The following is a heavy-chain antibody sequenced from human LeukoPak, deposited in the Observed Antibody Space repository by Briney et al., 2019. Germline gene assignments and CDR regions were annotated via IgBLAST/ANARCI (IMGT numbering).Heavy chain of an antibody. Sequence: PGGSLRLSCAASGFTFSTYSMNWVRQAPGKGLEWVSYISSSSSPIYYADSVKGRFTISRDNARNSLYLQMNSLRAEDTAVYYCARVRVVVVAATYEFDYWGQGTLVTVSS. J-gene: IGHJ4*02. CDR2: ISSSSSPI. D-gene: IGHD2-15*01. CDR1: GFTFSTYS. V-gene: IGHV3-48*01. CDR3: ARVRVVVVAATYEFDY.